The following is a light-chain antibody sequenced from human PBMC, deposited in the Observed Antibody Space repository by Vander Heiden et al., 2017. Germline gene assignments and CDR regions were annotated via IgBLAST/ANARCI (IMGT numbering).Light chain of an antibody. Sequence: IQLTQSPSFLSASVGDRVTITCRASQDISNKLAWYQQKPGKAPKVLLYDASTLQSGVPARFSGSGSGTEFALTINSLQPEDFASYSCQQFKSYPLTFGPGTKVDIK. CDR1: QDISNK. V-gene: IGKV1-9*01. CDR2: DAS. J-gene: IGKJ3*01. CDR3: QQFKSYPLT.